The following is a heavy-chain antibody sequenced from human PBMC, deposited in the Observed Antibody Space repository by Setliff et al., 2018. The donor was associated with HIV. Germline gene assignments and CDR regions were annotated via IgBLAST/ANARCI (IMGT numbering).Heavy chain of an antibody. V-gene: IGHV4-34*01. D-gene: IGHD3-3*01. J-gene: IGHJ4*01. CDR1: GGSFSAYH. CDR3: ARGRDYTGSWFRPFYLDF. CDR2: INHSGST. Sequence: SETLSLTCAVYGGSFSAYHWSWIRQTPGKGLEWLGEINHSGSTAYNLALESRVSMSIDTPKNQFSLKLTSVTAADTAIYYCARGRDYTGSWFRPFYLDFWGHGNWVTVSS.